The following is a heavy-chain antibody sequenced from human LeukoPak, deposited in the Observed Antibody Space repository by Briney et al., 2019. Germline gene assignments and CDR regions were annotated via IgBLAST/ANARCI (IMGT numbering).Heavy chain of an antibody. CDR3: ARAAHIAVAGPDY. J-gene: IGHJ4*02. CDR2: ISYDGSNK. Sequence: GGSLRLSCATSGFTFSDYAMSWVRQAPGKGLEWVAVISYDGSNKYYADSVKGRFTISRDNSKNTLYLQMNSLRAEDTAVYYCARAAHIAVAGPDYWGQGTLVTVSS. D-gene: IGHD6-19*01. V-gene: IGHV3-30-3*01. CDR1: GFTFSDYA.